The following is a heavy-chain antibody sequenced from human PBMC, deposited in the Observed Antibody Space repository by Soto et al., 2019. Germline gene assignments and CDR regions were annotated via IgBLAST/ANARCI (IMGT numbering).Heavy chain of an antibody. Sequence: EVQLVESGGGLVQPGGSLRLPGAASGFTFRTLNRPWVGKAQGKGLEWVSVISSGGSQYYADSVKGRFTISRDNSKNTVYLQMNSLRAGDTAIYYCARDTLGGAYDFWHGGQGTLVTVSS. D-gene: IGHD3-3*01. V-gene: IGHV3-66*01. CDR2: ISSGGSQ. J-gene: IGHJ4*02. CDR1: GFTFRTLN. CDR3: ARDTLGGAYDFWH.